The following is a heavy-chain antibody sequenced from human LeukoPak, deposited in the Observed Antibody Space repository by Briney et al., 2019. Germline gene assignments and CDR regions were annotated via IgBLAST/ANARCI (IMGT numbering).Heavy chain of an antibody. CDR3: ASARWDC. D-gene: IGHD5-24*01. V-gene: IGHV4/OR15-8*02. J-gene: IGHJ4*02. Sequence: PSETLSLTCGVSGDSIITNHWWSWVRQPPGKGLEWIGEIYHSGHTNYNPSLKSRVTISLDKSRNQFSLNLIYVTAADTAVYYCASARWDCWGQETLVTVSS. CDR2: IYHSGHT. CDR1: GDSIITNHW.